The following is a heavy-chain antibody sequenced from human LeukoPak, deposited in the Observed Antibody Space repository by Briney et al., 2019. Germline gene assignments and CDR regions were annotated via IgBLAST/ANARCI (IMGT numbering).Heavy chain of an antibody. D-gene: IGHD4-11*01. CDR3: AKPRRGTITTGPAYTH. Sequence: GGSLRLSCAASGFTFSSYWMSWVRQAPGKGLEWVANIKQDGSEKYYVDSVKGRFTISRDNAKNSLYLQMNSLRPEDTAFYYCAKPRRGTITTGPAYTHWGQGTLVTVSS. CDR1: GFTFSSYW. V-gene: IGHV3-7*03. CDR2: IKQDGSEK. J-gene: IGHJ4*02.